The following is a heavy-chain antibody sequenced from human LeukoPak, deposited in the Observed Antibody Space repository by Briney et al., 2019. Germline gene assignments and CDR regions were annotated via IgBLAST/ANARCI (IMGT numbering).Heavy chain of an antibody. CDR3: ARAYYYDH. J-gene: IGHJ4*02. CDR1: GFTFSSYP. CDR2: LTGSGRTT. Sequence: GGSLRLSCVASGFTFSSYPMSWVRQVPGKGLEWVASLTGSGRTTQYADSVKGRFTISRDNSKNTLYLQMNSLRAEDTAVYYCARAYYYDHWGQGTLVTVSS. V-gene: IGHV3-23*01.